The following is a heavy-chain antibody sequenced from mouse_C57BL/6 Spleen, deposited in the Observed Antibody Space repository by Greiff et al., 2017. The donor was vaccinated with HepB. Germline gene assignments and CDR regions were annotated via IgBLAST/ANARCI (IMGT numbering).Heavy chain of an antibody. Sequence: DVMLVESGEGLVKPGGSLKLSCAASGFTFSSYAMSWVRQTPEKRLEWVAYISSGGDYIYYADTVKGRFTISRDNARNTLYLQMSSLKSEDTAMYYCTRDVSHYFDYWGQGTTLTVSS. CDR2: ISSGGDYI. J-gene: IGHJ2*01. CDR1: GFTFSSYA. CDR3: TRDVSHYFDY. V-gene: IGHV5-9-1*02.